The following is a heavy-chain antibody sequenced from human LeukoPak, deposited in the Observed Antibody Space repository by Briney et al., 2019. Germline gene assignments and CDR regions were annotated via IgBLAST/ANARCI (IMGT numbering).Heavy chain of an antibody. D-gene: IGHD2-2*01. CDR2: IYYSGST. Sequence: SETLSLTCTVSGASISSYYWSWIRQPPGKGLEWIGYIYYSGSTNYNPSLKSRVTISVDTSKNQFSLKLSSVTAADTAVYYCARWPPDIVVVPAASFAFDIWGQGTMVTVSS. CDR3: ARWPPDIVVVPAASFAFDI. V-gene: IGHV4-59*08. J-gene: IGHJ3*02. CDR1: GASISSYY.